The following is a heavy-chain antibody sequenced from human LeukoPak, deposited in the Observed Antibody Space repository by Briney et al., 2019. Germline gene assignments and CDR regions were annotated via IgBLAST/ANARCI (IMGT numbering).Heavy chain of an antibody. D-gene: IGHD4-11*01. Sequence: GGSLRLXCAASXXXXXXYAMSXXXXXPGKGLEWVSTFIGSSSKTXYADYVKGRFTISRDNSKNTLYLQMNSLRAEDTAVYYXXKXQETRLGQMDVWGXGTTVTVSS. V-gene: IGHV3-23*01. CDR3: XKXQETRLGQMDV. J-gene: IGHJ6*02. CDR2: FIGSSSKT. CDR1: XXXXXXYA.